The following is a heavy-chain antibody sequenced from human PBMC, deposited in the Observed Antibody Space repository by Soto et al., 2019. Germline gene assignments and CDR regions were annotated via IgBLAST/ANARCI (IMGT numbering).Heavy chain of an antibody. CDR1: GFTFDDYA. V-gene: IGHV3-9*01. J-gene: IGHJ4*02. Sequence: GGSLRLSCVGSGFTFDDYAMHWVQQAPGKALEWVSGITWNSASIDYADSVKGRFTISRDNGKNSLFLQMTSLRPEDTALYYCAKDMWLAGGFLDSWGQGTLVTVSS. CDR2: ITWNSASI. D-gene: IGHD6-19*01. CDR3: AKDMWLAGGFLDS.